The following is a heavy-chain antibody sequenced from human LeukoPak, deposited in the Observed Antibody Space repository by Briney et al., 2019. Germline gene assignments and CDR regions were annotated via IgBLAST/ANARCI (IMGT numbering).Heavy chain of an antibody. CDR2: INPNSGGT. V-gene: IGHV1-2*02. D-gene: IGHD2-15*01. CDR1: GYTFTGYY. J-gene: IGHJ6*03. CDR3: AREGYCSGGSCYGSRELYYYYYYYMDV. Sequence: ASVKVSCKASGYTFTGYYMHWVRQAPGQGLEWMGWINPNSGGTNYAQKFQGRVTMTRDTSISTAYMELSRLRSEDTAVYYCAREGYCSGGSCYGSRELYYYYYYYMDVWGKGTTVTISS.